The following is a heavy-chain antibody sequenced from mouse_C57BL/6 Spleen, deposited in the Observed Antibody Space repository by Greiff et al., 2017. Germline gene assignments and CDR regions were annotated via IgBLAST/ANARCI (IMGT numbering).Heavy chain of an antibody. Sequence: VQLQQPGAELVKPGASVKMSCKASGYTFTSYWITWVKQRPGQGLEWIGDIYPGSGSTNYNEKFKSKATLTVDTSSRTAYMQLSSLPSEDSAVYYCARRYYYAKDDWGQGTSVTVSS. CDR2: IYPGSGST. V-gene: IGHV1-55*01. J-gene: IGHJ4*01. CDR3: ARRYYYAKDD. CDR1: GYTFTSYW.